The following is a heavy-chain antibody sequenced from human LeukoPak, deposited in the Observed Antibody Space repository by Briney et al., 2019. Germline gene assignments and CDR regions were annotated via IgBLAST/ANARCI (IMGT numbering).Heavy chain of an antibody. CDR3: ASSREGRVDSETRLVDY. J-gene: IGHJ4*02. CDR1: GYTFTSYA. CDR2: INAGNGNT. Sequence: ASVKVSCKASGYTFTSYAMHWVRQAPGQRLEWMGWINAGNGNTKYSQNFHGRVTITRDTSASIAYMELRSLRSEDTAVYYCASSREGRVDSETRLVDYWGQGTLVTVSS. V-gene: IGHV1-3*01. D-gene: IGHD1-7*01.